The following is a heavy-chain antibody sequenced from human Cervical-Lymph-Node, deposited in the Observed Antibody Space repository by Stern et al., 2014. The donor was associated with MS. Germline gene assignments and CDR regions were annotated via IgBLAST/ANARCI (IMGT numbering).Heavy chain of an antibody. V-gene: IGHV1-18*01. D-gene: IGHD1-26*01. J-gene: IGHJ4*02. CDR3: ARDEGGIVGANGFDY. CDR2: INAYNVNT. Sequence: QVQLVPSGAEVKKPGASVKVSCKASGYTFTSYGISWVRQAPGQGLEWMGWINAYNVNTNYAQKLQGRGTMTTATSTSTAYMELRSLRSDDTAVYYCARDEGGIVGANGFDYWGQGTLVTVSS. CDR1: GYTFTSYG.